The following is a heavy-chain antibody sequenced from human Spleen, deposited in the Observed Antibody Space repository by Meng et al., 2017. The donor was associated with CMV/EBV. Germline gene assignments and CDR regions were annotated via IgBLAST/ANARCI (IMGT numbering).Heavy chain of an antibody. V-gene: IGHV3-30*02. CDR2: IRHDGSNK. D-gene: IGHD3-16*01. Sequence: GESLKISCAASGFTFDTYGMHWVRQAPGKGLEWVAFIRHDGSNKFYGDSVKVRFTISRDNSKNTLYLQMNSLRAEETAIYYCAKDQLLFGGPNAYFDDWGQGTLVTVSS. J-gene: IGHJ4*02. CDR3: AKDQLLFGGPNAYFDD. CDR1: GFTFDTYG.